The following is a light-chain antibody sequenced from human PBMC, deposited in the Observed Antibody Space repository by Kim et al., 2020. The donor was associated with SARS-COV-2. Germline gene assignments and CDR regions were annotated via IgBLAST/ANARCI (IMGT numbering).Light chain of an antibody. CDR2: AAS. CDR3: QQSYSTPYT. Sequence: DIQMTQSPSSLSASVGDRVTITCRASQSISSYLNWYQQKPGKAPKLLIYAASSLQSGVPSRFSGSGSGTDFTLTISSLQPEDFATYYCQQSYSTPYTFGQGNKLE. J-gene: IGKJ2*01. V-gene: IGKV1-39*01. CDR1: QSISSY.